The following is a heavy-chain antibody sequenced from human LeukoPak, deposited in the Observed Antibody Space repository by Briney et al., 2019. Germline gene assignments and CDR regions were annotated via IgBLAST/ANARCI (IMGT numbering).Heavy chain of an antibody. J-gene: IGHJ4*02. CDR3: TAEPGVNDY. CDR2: IRSKAYGGTT. D-gene: IGHD1-14*01. V-gene: IGHV3-49*04. Sequence: PGGSLRLSCTASGFTFGDYAMSWVRQAPGKGLGWVGFIRSKAYGGTTEYAASVKGRFTISRDDSKSIAYLQMNSLKTEDTAVYYCTAEPGVNDYWGQGTLVTVSS. CDR1: GFTFGDYA.